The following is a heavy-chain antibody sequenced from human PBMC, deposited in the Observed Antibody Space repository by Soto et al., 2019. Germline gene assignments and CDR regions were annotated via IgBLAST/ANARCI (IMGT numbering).Heavy chain of an antibody. CDR3: ARHVSIGCYGGGFRLYYGMDV. D-gene: IGHD2-2*01. Sequence: PGESLKISCKGSGYSFTSYWIGWVRQMPGKGLEWMGIIYPGDSDTRYSPSFQGQVTISADKSISTAYLQWSSLKASDTAMYYCARHVSIGCYGGGFRLYYGMDVWGQGTTVTVSS. CDR1: GYSFTSYW. J-gene: IGHJ6*02. V-gene: IGHV5-51*01. CDR2: IYPGDSDT.